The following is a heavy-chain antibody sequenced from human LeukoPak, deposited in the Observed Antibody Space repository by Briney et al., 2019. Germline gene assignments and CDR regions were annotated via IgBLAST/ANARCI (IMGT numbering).Heavy chain of an antibody. CDR3: ARDRGFLDAFDI. D-gene: IGHD3-10*01. CDR2: IHNSGTS. CDR1: DDSISDYY. Sequence: SETLSLTCTVSDDSISDYYRGWIRQPPGKGLEWIGYIHNSGTSTYNLSLKSRVTISADTSKNQFSLKLNSMTTADTAVYYCARDRGFLDAFDIWGQGTMVTVSS. V-gene: IGHV4-59*01. J-gene: IGHJ3*02.